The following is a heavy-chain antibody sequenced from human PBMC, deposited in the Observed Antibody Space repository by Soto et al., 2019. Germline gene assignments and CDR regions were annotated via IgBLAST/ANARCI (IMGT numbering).Heavy chain of an antibody. CDR2: INPNSGVT. CDR3: ARAPSITIAALVYFDY. Sequence: ASVKVSCKASGYSFTGYYMHWVRQTPGQELEWMGWINPNSGVTRYAQRFQGWVTMTRDTSITTAYMELSRLTSDDTAIYYCARAPSITIAALVYFDYWGQGTLVTVS. CDR1: GYSFTGYY. V-gene: IGHV1-2*04. D-gene: IGHD2-15*01. J-gene: IGHJ4*02.